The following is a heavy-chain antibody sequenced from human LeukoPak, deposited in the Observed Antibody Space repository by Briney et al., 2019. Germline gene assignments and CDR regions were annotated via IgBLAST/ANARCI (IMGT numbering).Heavy chain of an antibody. CDR3: ARGDYYGSGSSYFDY. Sequence: SVKVSCKASGGTFSSYAISWVRQAPGQGLEWMGGIIPIFGTANYAQKFQGRVTITADESTSTAYMELSSLRSEDTAVYYCARGDYYGSGSSYFDYWGQGTLVTVSS. D-gene: IGHD3-10*01. V-gene: IGHV1-69*01. CDR2: IIPIFGTA. CDR1: GGTFSSYA. J-gene: IGHJ4*02.